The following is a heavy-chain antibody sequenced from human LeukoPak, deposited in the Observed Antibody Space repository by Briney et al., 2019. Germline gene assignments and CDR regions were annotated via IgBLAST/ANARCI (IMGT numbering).Heavy chain of an antibody. CDR1: GYSFTSYW. D-gene: IGHD6-19*01. CDR3: VSHSGWYPDYYYYGMDV. CDR2: IYPGDSDT. Sequence: GESLKISCKGSGYSFTSYWIGWVRQMPGKGLEWMGIIYPGDSDTRYSPSFQGQVTISADKSISTAYLQWSSLKASDTAMYYCVSHSGWYPDYYYYGMDVWGQGTTVTVSS. J-gene: IGHJ6*02. V-gene: IGHV5-51*01.